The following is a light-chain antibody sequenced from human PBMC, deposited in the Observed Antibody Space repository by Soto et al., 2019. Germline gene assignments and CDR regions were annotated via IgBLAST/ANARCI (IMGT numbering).Light chain of an antibody. CDR2: LGS. Sequence: IVMTQSPLSLSVTPGEAASISCMSSARLLHKNGYNYVDWYMQNPGQSQQLLIYLGSNRASGVPDRFSGSGSDTYYTLEISRVEADDVGVYYCMQPLENFRTFGQGTKVDIK. J-gene: IGKJ1*01. CDR1: ARLLHKNGYNY. CDR3: MQPLENFRT. V-gene: IGKV2-28*01.